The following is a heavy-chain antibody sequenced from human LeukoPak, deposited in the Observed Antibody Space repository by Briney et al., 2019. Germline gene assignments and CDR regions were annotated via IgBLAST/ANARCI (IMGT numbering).Heavy chain of an antibody. Sequence: GASVKVSCKVSGYTLTELSMHWVRQAPGKGLEWMGGFDPEDGEAIYGQKFQGRVTMTEDTSTDTAYMELSSLVSEDTAVYYCATGPPGSRYCSSTSCQTVPYWGQGTLVTVSS. V-gene: IGHV1-24*01. CDR3: ATGPPGSRYCSSTSCQTVPY. CDR2: FDPEDGEA. CDR1: GYTLTELS. J-gene: IGHJ4*02. D-gene: IGHD2-2*01.